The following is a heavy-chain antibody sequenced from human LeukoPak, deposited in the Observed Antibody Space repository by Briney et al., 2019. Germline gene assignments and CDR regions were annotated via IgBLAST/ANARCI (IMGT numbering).Heavy chain of an antibody. Sequence: AGGSLTLSCAASGFTFSSYGMSWVRQAPGKGLEWVSAIRGSAGSTYYAVSVKGRFTISRDNAKDMVYLEMTSLRAEDTAVYYCAKSSWFSGSYDDWGQGPLVTVSS. V-gene: IGHV3-23*01. J-gene: IGHJ4*02. CDR3: AKSSWFSGSYDD. D-gene: IGHD3-10*01. CDR2: IRGSAGST. CDR1: GFTFSSYG.